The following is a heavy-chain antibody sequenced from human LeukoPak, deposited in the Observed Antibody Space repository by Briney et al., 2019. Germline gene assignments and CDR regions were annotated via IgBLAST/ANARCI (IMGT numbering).Heavy chain of an antibody. CDR3: ARDSNYDYVWGSYHLFDY. Sequence: PGGSLRLSCAASGFTFSSYAMNWVRQAPGKGLEWVSSISSSSSYIYYADSVKGRFTISRDNAKNSLYLQMNSLRAEDTAVYYCARDSNYDYVWGSYHLFDYWGQGTLVTVSS. V-gene: IGHV3-21*01. CDR1: GFTFSSYA. D-gene: IGHD3-16*02. J-gene: IGHJ4*02. CDR2: ISSSSSYI.